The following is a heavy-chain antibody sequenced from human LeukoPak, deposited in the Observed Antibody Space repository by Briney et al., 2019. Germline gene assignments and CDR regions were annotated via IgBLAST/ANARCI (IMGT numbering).Heavy chain of an antibody. J-gene: IGHJ4*02. CDR3: ASRGSAN. Sequence: GGSLRLSCAASGFTFSTCSISWVRQAPGKGLEWISYINSNSNRIYYADSVKGRFTISRDNSKNTLYLQMNSLRAEDTAVYYCASRGSANWGQGTLVTVSS. D-gene: IGHD2-15*01. V-gene: IGHV3-48*01. CDR1: GFTFSTCS. CDR2: INSNSNRI.